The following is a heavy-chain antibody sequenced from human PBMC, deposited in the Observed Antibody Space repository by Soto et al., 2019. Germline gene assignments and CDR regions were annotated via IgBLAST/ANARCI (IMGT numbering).Heavy chain of an antibody. D-gene: IGHD2-8*01. CDR2: MNPDSGNT. J-gene: IGHJ5*02. V-gene: IGHV1-8*01. Sequence: PEASVKVSCKASGYTFINYDINWVRQAPGQGLEWVGWMNPDSGNTGYAQNFQGRVTMTGNTSISSVYMELSSLTSEDTAVYYCARRRGSNGWFDLWGQGTLVTVSS. CDR1: GYTFINYD. CDR3: ARRRGSNGWFDL.